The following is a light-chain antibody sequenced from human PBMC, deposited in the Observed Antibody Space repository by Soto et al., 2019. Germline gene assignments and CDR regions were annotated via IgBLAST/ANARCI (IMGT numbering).Light chain of an antibody. CDR1: SSDFGSSNF. Sequence: QSVLTQPASVSGSPGQSIIISCTGTSSDFGSSNFVSWFQQSPGKAPKLLIYEVTNRPSGVSERFSGSKSGNTASLTISGLQAEDEADYYCSSHTISVTWVFGGGTKLTVL. V-gene: IGLV2-14*01. CDR2: EVT. CDR3: SSHTISVTWV. J-gene: IGLJ2*01.